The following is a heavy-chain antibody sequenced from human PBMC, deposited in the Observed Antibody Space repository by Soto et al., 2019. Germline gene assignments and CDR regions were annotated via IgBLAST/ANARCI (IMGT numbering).Heavy chain of an antibody. J-gene: IGHJ3*02. CDR2: IYPGDSDT. V-gene: IGHV5-51*03. D-gene: IGHD3-10*01. CDR1: GYSFTSYW. CDR3: TLSTRALITMVRGVKGGFAFDI. Sequence: EVQLVQSGAEVKKPGESLKISCKGSGYSFTSYWIGWVRQMPGKGLEWMGIIYPGDSDTRYSPSFQGQVTISADKSISTAYRQWSGLKASDTAMYDCTLSTRALITMVRGVKGGFAFDIWGQGTMVTVSS.